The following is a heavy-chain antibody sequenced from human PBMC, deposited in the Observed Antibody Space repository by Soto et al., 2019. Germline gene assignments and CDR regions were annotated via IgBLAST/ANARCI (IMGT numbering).Heavy chain of an antibody. D-gene: IGHD6-6*01. CDR1: GGSISSGGYY. V-gene: IGHV4-31*03. CDR2: IYYSGST. Sequence: QVQLQESGPGLVKPSQTLSLTCTVSGGSISSGGYYWSWIRQHPGKGMEWIGYIYYSGSTYYNPSLKSRVTISVDTSKNQFSLKLSSVTAADTAVYYCARDRGQGVSSSHYFDYWGQGTLVTVSS. CDR3: ARDRGQGVSSSHYFDY. J-gene: IGHJ4*02.